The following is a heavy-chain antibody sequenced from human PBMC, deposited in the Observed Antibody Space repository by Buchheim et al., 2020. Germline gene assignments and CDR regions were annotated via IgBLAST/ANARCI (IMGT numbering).Heavy chain of an antibody. V-gene: IGHV3-48*03. Sequence: EVQLVESGGGLVQPGGSLRLSCAASGFTFSSYEMNWVRQAPGKGLEWVSYISSSGTTIYYAASVKGRFTISSDKAKNSLYLQMNSLRAEDTAVYYCARDWSSGWYLGYFDYWGQGTL. CDR2: ISSSGTTI. D-gene: IGHD6-19*01. CDR1: GFTFSSYE. CDR3: ARDWSSGWYLGYFDY. J-gene: IGHJ4*02.